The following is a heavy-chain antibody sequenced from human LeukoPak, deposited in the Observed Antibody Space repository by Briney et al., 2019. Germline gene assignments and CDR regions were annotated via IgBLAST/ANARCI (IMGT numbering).Heavy chain of an antibody. CDR2: IHGDGDNI. J-gene: IGHJ5*02. CDR1: GFPFSSYA. D-gene: IGHD1-26*01. V-gene: IGHV3-74*01. CDR3: ARAQVGAPTDL. Sequence: PGGSLRLSCAASGFPFSSYAMYWVRQAPGKGLVWVARIHGDGDNISYADSVRGRFTISRDNAKDTLYLHMNSLSPEDTAVYYCARAQVGAPTDLWGQGTLVTVSS.